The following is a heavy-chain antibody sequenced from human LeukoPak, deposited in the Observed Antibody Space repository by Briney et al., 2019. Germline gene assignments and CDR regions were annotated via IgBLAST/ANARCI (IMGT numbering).Heavy chain of an antibody. D-gene: IGHD3-22*01. CDR2: IIPILGIA. CDR1: GGTFSSHA. CDR3: ARGFQYDSSGYSTPYFDY. Sequence: TVKVSCKASGGTFSSHAISWVRQAPGQGLEWMGRIIPILGIAKYAQKFQGRVTITADKSTSTAYMELSSLRSEDTAVYYCARGFQYDSSGYSTPYFDYWGQGTLVTVSS. V-gene: IGHV1-69*04. J-gene: IGHJ4*02.